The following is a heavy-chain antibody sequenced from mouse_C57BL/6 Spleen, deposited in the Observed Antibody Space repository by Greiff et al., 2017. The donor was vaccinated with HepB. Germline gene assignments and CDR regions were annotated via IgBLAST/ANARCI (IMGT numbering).Heavy chain of an antibody. D-gene: IGHD2-4*01. CDR1: GYTFTSYW. J-gene: IGHJ4*01. V-gene: IGHV1-55*01. CDR3: ARGDYDYVNYYAMDY. CDR2: IYPGSGST. Sequence: VQLQQPGAELVKPGASVKMSCKASGYTFTSYWITWVKQRPGQGLEWIGDIYPGSGSTNYNEKFKSKATLTVDTSSSTAYMQLSSLTSEDSAVYYCARGDYDYVNYYAMDYWGQGTSVTVSS.